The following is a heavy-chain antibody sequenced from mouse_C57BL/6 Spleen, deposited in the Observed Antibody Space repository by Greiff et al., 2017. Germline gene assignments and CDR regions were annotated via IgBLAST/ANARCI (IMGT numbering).Heavy chain of an antibody. CDR2: IWRGGSA. Sequence: QVQLQQSGPGLVQPSQSLSITCTASGFSLTSYGVHWVRQSPGKGLEWLGVIWRGGSADYNAAFMSRPRVTKDNSKSQVFFKMNSLQADDTAIYYCAKKKGGNPYAMGYWGQGTSGTVSS. V-gene: IGHV2-5*01. D-gene: IGHD1-1*02. J-gene: IGHJ4*01. CDR1: GFSLTSYG. CDR3: AKKKGGNPYAMGY.